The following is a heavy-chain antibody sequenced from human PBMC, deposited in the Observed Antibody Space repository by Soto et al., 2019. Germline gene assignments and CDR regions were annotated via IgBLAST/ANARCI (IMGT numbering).Heavy chain of an antibody. CDR3: TRYGTRGDW. CDR2: ISSSGLTT. V-gene: IGHV3-48*03. CDR1: GFNFRMYE. Sequence: GGSLRLSCQASGFNFRMYEMHWVRKTPGKGLEWVSYISSSGLTTYYADFAEGRFTISRDNAKDSLYLHLNSLRVGDTAVYYCTRYGTRGDWWGLGTQVTVSS. J-gene: IGHJ5*01. D-gene: IGHD3-10*01.